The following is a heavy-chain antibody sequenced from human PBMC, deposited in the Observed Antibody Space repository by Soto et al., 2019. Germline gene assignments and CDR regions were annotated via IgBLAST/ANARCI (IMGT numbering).Heavy chain of an antibody. D-gene: IGHD3-22*01. CDR1: GGSFSGYY. J-gene: IGHJ4*02. CDR3: ARGHRRITMIVVVISAPNFDY. CDR2: INHSGST. Sequence: QVQLQQWGAGLLKPSETLSLTCAVYGGSFSGYYWSWIRQPPEKGLEWIGEINHSGSTNYNPSLKSRVTISVDTSKNQFSLKLSSVTAADTAVYYCARGHRRITMIVVVISAPNFDYWGQGTLVTVSS. V-gene: IGHV4-34*01.